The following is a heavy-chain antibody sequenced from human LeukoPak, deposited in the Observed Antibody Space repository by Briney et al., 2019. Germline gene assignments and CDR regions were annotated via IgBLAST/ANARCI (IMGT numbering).Heavy chain of an antibody. CDR3: AKKQGDAFDF. V-gene: IGHV3-21*04. J-gene: IGHJ3*01. Sequence: GGSLRLSCAASGFTFSSYSMNWVRQAPGKGLEWVSSISSSSYIYYADSVKGRFTISRDNAKNSLYLQMNSLRAEDMACYYCAKKQGDAFDFWGQGTIVIVSS. CDR1: GFTFSSYS. CDR2: ISSSSYI.